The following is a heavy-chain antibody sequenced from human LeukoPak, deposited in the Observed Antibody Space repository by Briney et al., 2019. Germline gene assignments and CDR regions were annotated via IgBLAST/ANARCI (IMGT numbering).Heavy chain of an antibody. CDR1: GGSISSGSYY. CDR3: ARGTPGRYDFWSGYSV. CDR2: IYTSGST. Sequence: SQTLSLTCTVSGGSISSGSYYWSWIRQPAGKGLEWIGRIYTSGSTNYNPSLKSRVTISVDTSKNQFFLKLSSVTAADTAVYYCARGTPGRYDFWSGYSVWGQGTLVTVSS. J-gene: IGHJ4*02. V-gene: IGHV4-61*02. D-gene: IGHD3-3*01.